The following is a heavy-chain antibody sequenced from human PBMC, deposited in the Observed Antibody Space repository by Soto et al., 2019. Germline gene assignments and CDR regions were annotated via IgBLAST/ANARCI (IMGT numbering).Heavy chain of an antibody. D-gene: IGHD2-8*01. CDR3: ARHVSGLRPYYFDY. CDR2: IYPGDSDT. V-gene: IGHV5-51*01. Sequence: PXDSLTISCKGSGYSFTSYWIGLVRQMPGKGLEWMGIIYPGDSDTRYSPSFQGQVTISADKSISTAYLQWSSLKASDTAMYYCARHVSGLRPYYFDYWGQGTLVTVSS. J-gene: IGHJ4*02. CDR1: GYSFTSYW.